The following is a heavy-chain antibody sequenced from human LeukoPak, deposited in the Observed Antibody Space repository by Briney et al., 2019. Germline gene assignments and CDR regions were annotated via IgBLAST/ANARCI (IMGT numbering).Heavy chain of an antibody. CDR1: GYTFTSYY. V-gene: IGHV1-46*01. J-gene: IGHJ2*01. CDR3: ARDLLVGATNLWYLDL. D-gene: IGHD1-26*01. CDR2: INPSGGST. Sequence: ASVKVSCKASGYTFTSYYMHWVRQAPGQGLEWMGIINPSGGSTSYAQKFQGRVTMTRDTSTSTVYMELSSLRSEDTAVYYCARDLLVGATNLWYLDLWGRGTLVTVSS.